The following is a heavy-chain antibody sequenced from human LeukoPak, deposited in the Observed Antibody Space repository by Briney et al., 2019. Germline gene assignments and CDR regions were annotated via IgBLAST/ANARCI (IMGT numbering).Heavy chain of an antibody. Sequence: ASVKVSCKASGYTFTGYYMHWVRQAPGQGLEWMGWINPNSGGTNYPQKFQGRVTLTRDTSITTAYLDLSRLRSDDTAFYYCARDLYCSATRCPPSQFGLDVWGQGTTVTVSS. CDR1: GYTFTGYY. CDR2: INPNSGGT. V-gene: IGHV1-2*02. CDR3: ARDLYCSATRCPPSQFGLDV. D-gene: IGHD2-2*01. J-gene: IGHJ6*02.